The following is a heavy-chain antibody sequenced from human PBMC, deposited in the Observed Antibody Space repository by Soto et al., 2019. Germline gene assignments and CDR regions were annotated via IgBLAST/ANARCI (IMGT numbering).Heavy chain of an antibody. Sequence: ESLCLTVHVSGDSMPVPPCYWGWIRQPPGKGLEWIGTVYYSGATYYNPSLRGRLTVSADTSKNYFSLRLTSVKAADKAVYYCARHADWFDPWGQGILVTVYS. V-gene: IGHV4-39*01. CDR3: ARHADWFDP. CDR1: GDSMPVPPCY. J-gene: IGHJ5*02. CDR2: VYYSGAT.